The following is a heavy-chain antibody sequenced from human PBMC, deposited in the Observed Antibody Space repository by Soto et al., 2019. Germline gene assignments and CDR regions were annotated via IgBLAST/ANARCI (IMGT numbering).Heavy chain of an antibody. Sequence: EVQLLESGGGLVQPGGSLRLSCAASGFTFRNYAMSWVRQAPGKGLEWVSAIHGSGGSAYYADSVKGRFTVSRDDSRNTLYLQMSSLRVDDTALYYCAKDAVAGNGERDWFDPWGQGTLVNVSS. D-gene: IGHD6-19*01. CDR1: GFTFRNYA. V-gene: IGHV3-23*01. CDR3: AKDAVAGNGERDWFDP. CDR2: IHGSGGSA. J-gene: IGHJ5*02.